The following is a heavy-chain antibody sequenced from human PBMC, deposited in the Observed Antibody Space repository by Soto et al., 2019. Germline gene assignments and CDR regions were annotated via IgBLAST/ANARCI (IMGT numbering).Heavy chain of an antibody. CDR3: ARHGPRVYYDNSDYYYYGMDV. V-gene: IGHV5-10-1*01. J-gene: IGHJ6*02. D-gene: IGHD3-22*01. CDR2: VDPSDSQT. CDR1: GYSFAGYW. Sequence: PGESLKISCKESGYSFAGYWITWVRQKPGKGLEWMGRVDPSDSQTYYSPSFRGHVTISVTKSITTVFLQWSSLRASDTAMYYCARHGPRVYYDNSDYYYYGMDVWGQGTTVTVSS.